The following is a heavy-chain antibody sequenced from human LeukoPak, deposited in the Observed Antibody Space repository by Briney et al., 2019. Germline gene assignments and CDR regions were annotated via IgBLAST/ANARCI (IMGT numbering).Heavy chain of an antibody. D-gene: IGHD6-6*01. CDR1: GFTVSSNY. J-gene: IGHJ3*02. CDR2: IYSGGST. V-gene: IGHV3-53*01. Sequence: GGSLRLSCAASGFTVSSNYMSWVRQAPGKGLEWVSAIYSGGSTYYADSVKGRFSISRDNSKNTLYFQMNRLRAEDTGVYYCARDQWYSSSSGSQNRDAFDIWGQGTMVTVSS. CDR3: ARDQWYSSSSGSQNRDAFDI.